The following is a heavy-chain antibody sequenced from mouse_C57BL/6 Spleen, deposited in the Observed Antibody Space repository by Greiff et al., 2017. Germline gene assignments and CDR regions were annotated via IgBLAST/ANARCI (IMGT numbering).Heavy chain of an antibody. Sequence: EVKVVESGAGLVKPGGSLKLSCAASGFTFSSYAMSWVRQTPEKRLEWVAYISSGGDYIYYADTVKGRFTISRDNARNTLYLQMSSLKSEDTAMYYCTRVNWEGFAYWGQGTLVTVSA. D-gene: IGHD4-1*02. V-gene: IGHV5-9-1*02. CDR3: TRVNWEGFAY. CDR2: ISSGGDYI. CDR1: GFTFSSYA. J-gene: IGHJ3*01.